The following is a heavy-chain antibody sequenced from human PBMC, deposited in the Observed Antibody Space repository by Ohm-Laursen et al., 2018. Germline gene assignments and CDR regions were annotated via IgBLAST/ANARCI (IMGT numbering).Heavy chain of an antibody. CDR2: VTGSGRTT. J-gene: IGHJ5*01. CDR3: AKGLSGGTGHGNWFES. Sequence: SLRLSCAASGFTFSGYAMSWVRQAPGKGPEWVSVVTGSGRTTYYRDSVKGRFTISRDNSKNTLYLQMNSLRVEDTAVYYCAKGLSGGTGHGNWFESWGQGALVIVSS. D-gene: IGHD3-10*01. CDR1: GFTFSGYA. V-gene: IGHV3-23*01.